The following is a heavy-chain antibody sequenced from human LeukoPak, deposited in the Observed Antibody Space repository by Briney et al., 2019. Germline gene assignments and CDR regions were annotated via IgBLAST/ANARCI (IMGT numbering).Heavy chain of an antibody. CDR3: ARDVTADGEIEGDY. CDR2: ISVDGGDI. CDR1: EFTFSTYA. V-gene: IGHV3-23*01. Sequence: GGSLRLSCAASEFTFSTYAMTWIRQAPERGLEWVSSISVDGGDIKYTDSAKGRFTISRDNSKNTLYLQMNSLRAEDTAVYYCARDVTADGEIEGDYWGQGTLVTVSS. J-gene: IGHJ4*02. D-gene: IGHD4-17*01.